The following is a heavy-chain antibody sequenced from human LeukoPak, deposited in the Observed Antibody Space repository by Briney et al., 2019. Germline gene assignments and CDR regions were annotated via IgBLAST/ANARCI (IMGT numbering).Heavy chain of an antibody. CDR1: GFTFSSYT. CDR2: ISSGNSYI. J-gene: IGHJ4*02. Sequence: GGSLRLSCAASGFTFSSYTMNWVRQAPGKGLEWVSYISSGNSYIYYADSVKGRFTISRDNAKNSLYLQMNSLRAEDTAVYYCARDGSGRVPEMSAPDYWGQGTLVTVSS. D-gene: IGHD3-10*01. V-gene: IGHV3-21*05. CDR3: ARDGSGRVPEMSAPDY.